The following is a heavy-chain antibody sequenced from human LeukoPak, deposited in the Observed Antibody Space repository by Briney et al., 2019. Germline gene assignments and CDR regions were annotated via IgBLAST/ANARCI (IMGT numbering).Heavy chain of an antibody. CDR3: TSQGFELSPHYYYYYYMDV. CDR2: IKSKTDGGTT. V-gene: IGHV3-15*01. CDR1: GFTFSNAW. D-gene: IGHD1-26*01. J-gene: IGHJ6*03. Sequence: PGGSLRLSCAASGFTFSNAWMSWVRQAPGKGLEWVGRIKSKTDGGTTDYAAPVKGRFTISRDDSKNTLYLQMNSLKTEDTAVYYCTSQGFELSPHYYYYYYMDVWGKGTTVTVSS.